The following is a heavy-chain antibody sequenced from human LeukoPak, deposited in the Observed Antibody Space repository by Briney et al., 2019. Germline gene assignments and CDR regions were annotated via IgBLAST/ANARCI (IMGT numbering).Heavy chain of an antibody. Sequence: PSETLSLTCTVSGGSISSYYWSWIRQPPGKGLEWIGYIYYSGSTNYNPSLKSRVTISVDTSKNQFSLKLSSVTAADTAVYYCARGHSSSWYDSWYFDLWGRGTLVTVSS. J-gene: IGHJ2*01. V-gene: IGHV4-59*01. CDR2: IYYSGST. D-gene: IGHD6-13*01. CDR1: GGSISSYY. CDR3: ARGHSSSWYDSWYFDL.